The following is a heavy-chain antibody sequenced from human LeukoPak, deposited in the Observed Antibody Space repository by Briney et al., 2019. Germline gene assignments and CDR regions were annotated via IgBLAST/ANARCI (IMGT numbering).Heavy chain of an antibody. CDR1: GYTFTSYA. CDR2: INAGNGNT. Sequence: ASVKVSCKASGYTFTSYAMHWVRQAPGQRLEWMGWINAGNGNTKYSQKFQGRVTITRDTSVSTAYMELSSLRSEDTAVYYCARVAAAAEFDYWGQGTLVTVSS. CDR3: ARVAAAAEFDY. V-gene: IGHV1-3*01. D-gene: IGHD6-13*01. J-gene: IGHJ4*02.